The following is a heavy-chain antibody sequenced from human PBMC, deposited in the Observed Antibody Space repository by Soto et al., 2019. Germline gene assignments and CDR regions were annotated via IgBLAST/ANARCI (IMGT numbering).Heavy chain of an antibody. D-gene: IGHD3-3*01. J-gene: IGHJ4*02. Sequence: QVPLVQSGAEVKKPGASVKVSCKASGYTFTSYGISWVRQAPGQGREWMGWISAYNGNTNYAQKLQARVTMTTDTFTSTAYMELRSLRSDDTAVYYCARGSLRIFGVVNVFDYWGQGTLVTVSS. CDR1: GYTFTSYG. CDR2: ISAYNGNT. CDR3: ARGSLRIFGVVNVFDY. V-gene: IGHV1-18*01.